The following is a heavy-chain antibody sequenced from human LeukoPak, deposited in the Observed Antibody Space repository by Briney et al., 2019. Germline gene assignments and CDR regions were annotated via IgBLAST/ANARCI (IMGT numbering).Heavy chain of an antibody. CDR1: GFPFSSYA. J-gene: IGHJ4*02. CDR2: ISGSGGST. CDR3: ANRGALAAAGIYY. Sequence: GGSLRLSCAASGFPFSSYAMNWVRQAPGKGLEWVSAISGSGGSTYYTDSVKGRFSISRDNSKNTLYLQMNSLRAEDTAVYYCANRGALAAAGIYYWGQGTLVTVSS. V-gene: IGHV3-23*01. D-gene: IGHD6-13*01.